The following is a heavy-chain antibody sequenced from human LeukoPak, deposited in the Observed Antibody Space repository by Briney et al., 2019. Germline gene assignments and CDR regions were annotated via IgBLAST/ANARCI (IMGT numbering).Heavy chain of an antibody. CDR3: AKDLLGYCSGGSCPGTLFDY. CDR1: GFSFSKYG. J-gene: IGHJ4*02. Sequence: PGGSLRLSCTASGFSFSKYGMHWVRQAPGKGLEWVAVISYDGSNKYYADSVKGRFTISRDNSKNTLYLQMNSLRAEDTAVYYCAKDLLGYCSGGSCPGTLFDYWGQGTLVTVSS. V-gene: IGHV3-30*18. D-gene: IGHD2-15*01. CDR2: ISYDGSNK.